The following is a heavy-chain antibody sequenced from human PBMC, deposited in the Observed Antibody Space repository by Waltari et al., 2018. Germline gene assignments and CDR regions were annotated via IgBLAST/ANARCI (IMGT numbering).Heavy chain of an antibody. CDR2: IYYSGST. CDR3: ARDAPLGYCSSTSCYTGTYGMDV. CDR1: GGSISSYY. V-gene: IGHV4-59*01. J-gene: IGHJ6*02. Sequence: QVQLQESGPGLVKPSETLSLTCTVSGGSISSYYWSWIRQPPGKGLEGIGYIYYSGSTNYNPSLKSRVTISVDTSKNQFSLKLSSVTAADTAVYYCARDAPLGYCSSTSCYTGTYGMDVWGQGTTVTVSS. D-gene: IGHD2-2*02.